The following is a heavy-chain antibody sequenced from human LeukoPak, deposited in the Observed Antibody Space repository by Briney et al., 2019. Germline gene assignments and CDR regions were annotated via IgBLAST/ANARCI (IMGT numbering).Heavy chain of an antibody. Sequence: SETLSLTCTVSGGSISSYYWSWIRQPPGKGLEWIGYIYYSGSTNYNPSLKSRVTMSVDTSKNQFSLKLISVTAADTAVYFCARGPYCNGGSCYYFDYWGQGTLVTVLS. CDR1: GGSISSYY. D-gene: IGHD2-15*01. V-gene: IGHV4-59*12. CDR2: IYYSGST. J-gene: IGHJ4*02. CDR3: ARGPYCNGGSCYYFDY.